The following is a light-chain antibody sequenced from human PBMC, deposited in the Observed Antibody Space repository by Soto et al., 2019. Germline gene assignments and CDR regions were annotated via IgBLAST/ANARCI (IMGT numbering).Light chain of an antibody. CDR2: DAS. Sequence: VQMTQSPSSLSASVGDRVTITCRASQDVYTFLASYRQRPGRAPELLIYDASTLQAGVPSRFSGDGFGTHFILTISSLQPEDVATYYCQHYNKAPWTFGQGTKV. V-gene: IGKV1-27*01. J-gene: IGKJ1*01. CDR3: QHYNKAPWT. CDR1: QDVYTF.